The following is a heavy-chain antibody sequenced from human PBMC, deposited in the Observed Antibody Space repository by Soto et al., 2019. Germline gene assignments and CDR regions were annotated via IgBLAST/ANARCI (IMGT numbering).Heavy chain of an antibody. D-gene: IGHD6-13*01. J-gene: IGHJ4*02. CDR2: ISGSGGST. CDR1: GFTFSSYA. CDR3: AKDLLDSSRGDY. Sequence: GGSLRLSCAASGFTFSSYAMSWVRQAPGKGLEWVSAISGSGGSTYYADSVKGRFTISRDNSKNTLYLQMNSLRAEDTAVYYWAKDLLDSSRGDYWGQGTLVPVSS. V-gene: IGHV3-23*01.